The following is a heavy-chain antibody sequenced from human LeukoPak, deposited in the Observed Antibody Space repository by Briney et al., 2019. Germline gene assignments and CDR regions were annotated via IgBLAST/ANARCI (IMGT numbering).Heavy chain of an antibody. CDR3: AKEGKALLWFGELLYFDY. CDR2: IRYDGSNK. Sequence: PGGSLRLSCAASGFTFSSYGMHWVRQAPGKGLEWVAFIRYDGSNKYYADSVKGRFTISRDNSKNTLYLQMNSLRAEDTAVYYCAKEGKALLWFGELLYFDYWGQGTLVTVSS. J-gene: IGHJ4*02. V-gene: IGHV3-30*02. CDR1: GFTFSSYG. D-gene: IGHD3-10*01.